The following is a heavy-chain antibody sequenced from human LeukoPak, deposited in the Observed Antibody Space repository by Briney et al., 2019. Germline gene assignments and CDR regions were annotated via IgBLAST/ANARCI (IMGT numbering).Heavy chain of an antibody. D-gene: IGHD1-26*01. J-gene: IGHJ3*02. CDR2: ISWNSGSI. V-gene: IGHV3-9*01. CDR1: GFTFDDYA. CDR3: AKGEVGATHDAFDI. Sequence: PGRSLRLSCAASGFTFDDYAMHWVRQAPGKGLEWVSGISWNSGSIGYADSVKGRFTISRDNAKNSLYLQMNSLRAEDTALYYCAKGEVGATHDAFDIWGQGTMVTVSP.